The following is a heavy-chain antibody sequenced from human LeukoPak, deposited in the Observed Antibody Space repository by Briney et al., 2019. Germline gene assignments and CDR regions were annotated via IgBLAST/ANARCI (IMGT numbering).Heavy chain of an antibody. CDR2: INPNSGDT. V-gene: IGHV1-2*02. Sequence: ASVKVSCKASGYTFTGYYMHWVRQAPGQGLEWMGWINPNSGDTNYAQKFQGRVTMTRDTSISTAYMELSRLRSDDTAVYYCAREGYDSAFNWFDPWGQGTLVTVSS. D-gene: IGHD1-1*01. J-gene: IGHJ5*02. CDR3: AREGYDSAFNWFDP. CDR1: GYTFTGYY.